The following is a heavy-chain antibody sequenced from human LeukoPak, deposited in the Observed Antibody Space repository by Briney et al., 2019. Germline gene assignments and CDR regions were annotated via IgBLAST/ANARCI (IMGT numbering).Heavy chain of an antibody. D-gene: IGHD5-24*01. CDR2: IYYDGSKK. CDR1: GFTFSSYG. Sequence: TGGSLRLSCAASGFTFSSYGMNWVRQAPGKGLEWVAVIYYDGSKKYYADSVEGRFTISRDNSKNTLYLHMKSLRVEDTAVYYCARGPDGYNSHFDYWGQGTLVTVSS. CDR3: ARGPDGYNSHFDY. V-gene: IGHV3-30*03. J-gene: IGHJ4*02.